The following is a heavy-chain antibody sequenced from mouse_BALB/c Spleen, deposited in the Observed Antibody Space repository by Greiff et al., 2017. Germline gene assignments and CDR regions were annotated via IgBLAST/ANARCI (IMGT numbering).Heavy chain of an antibody. D-gene: IGHD1-2*01. CDR1: GYTFTSYW. J-gene: IGHJ1*01. CDR3: ARRDTATYFDV. V-gene: IGHV1-7*01. CDR2: INPSTGYT. Sequence: QLQESGAELAKPGASVKMSCKASGYTFTSYWMHWVKQRPGQGLEWIGYINPSTGYTEYNQKFKDKATLTADKSSSTAYMQLSSLTSEDSAVYYCARRDTATYFDVWGAGTTVTVSS.